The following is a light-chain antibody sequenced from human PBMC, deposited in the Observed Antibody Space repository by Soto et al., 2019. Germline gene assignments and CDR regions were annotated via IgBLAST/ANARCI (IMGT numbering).Light chain of an antibody. CDR1: QSVTTN. Sequence: EIVLTKSPATLSVSPGERATLSCRTSQSVTTNFAWYQQKPGQAPRLLIHGASTRATGIPDRFIGGGSGTEFTLSISSLQSEDFAVYFCHQYNNWPPAFGQVTKVDI. J-gene: IGKJ1*01. CDR2: GAS. V-gene: IGKV3-15*01. CDR3: HQYNNWPPA.